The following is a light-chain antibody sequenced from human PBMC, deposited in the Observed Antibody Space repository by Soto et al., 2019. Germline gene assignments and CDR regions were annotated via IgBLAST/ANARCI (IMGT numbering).Light chain of an antibody. V-gene: IGKV1-27*01. CDR2: AAS. Sequence: DIQMTQSPSSLSASVGDRVTITCRASQGFSNYLAWYQQKPGKVPKLLIYAASTLQSGVPSRFSGSGSGTDFTLTISSLQPEDVATYYCQKYNTSPWTFGQGPKVEIK. CDR3: QKYNTSPWT. CDR1: QGFSNY. J-gene: IGKJ1*01.